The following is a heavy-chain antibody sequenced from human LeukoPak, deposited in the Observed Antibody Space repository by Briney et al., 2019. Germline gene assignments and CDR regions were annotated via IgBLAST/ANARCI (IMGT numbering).Heavy chain of an antibody. CDR1: GGSISSGGYY. Sequence: SQTLSLTCTVSGGSISSGGYYWSWIRQHPGKGLEWIGYIYYSGSTYYNPSLKSRVTISVDTSKNQFSLKLSSVTAADTAVYYCARAGSKYHYDSSGYYNWGQGTLVTVSS. D-gene: IGHD3-22*01. CDR2: IYYSGST. J-gene: IGHJ4*02. CDR3: ARAGSKYHYDSSGYYN. V-gene: IGHV4-31*03.